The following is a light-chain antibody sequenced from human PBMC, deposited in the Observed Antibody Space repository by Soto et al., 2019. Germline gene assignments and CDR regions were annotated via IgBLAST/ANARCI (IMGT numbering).Light chain of an antibody. Sequence: QLVLTQPPSVSGAPGQRVTISCTGSSSNIGAGYDVQWYQQLPGTAPKLLIHANSNRPSGVPDRFSGSKSGTSASLAITGLQAEDEADYYCQSYDSSLSGVVFGGGTKVTVL. V-gene: IGLV1-40*01. CDR3: QSYDSSLSGVV. J-gene: IGLJ2*01. CDR2: ANS. CDR1: SSNIGAGYD.